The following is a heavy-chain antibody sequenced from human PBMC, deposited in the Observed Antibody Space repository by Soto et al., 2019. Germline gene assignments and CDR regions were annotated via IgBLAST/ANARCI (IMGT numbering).Heavy chain of an antibody. CDR2: IDWDDDK. D-gene: IGHD2-2*02. CDR3: ARTKRFCSSTSCYTTAFDI. CDR1: GFSLSTSGMR. Sequence: SGPTLVNPTQTLTLTCTFSGFSLSTSGMRVSWIRQPPGKALEWLARIDWDDDKFYSTSLKTRLTISKDTSKNQVVLTMTNMDLVDTPTYYCARTKRFCSSTSCYTTAFDIWGKGTMVPVSS. J-gene: IGHJ3*02. V-gene: IGHV2-70*04.